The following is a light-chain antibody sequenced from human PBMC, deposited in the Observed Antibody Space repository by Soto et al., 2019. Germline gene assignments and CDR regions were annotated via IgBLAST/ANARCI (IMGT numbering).Light chain of an antibody. CDR1: QTVSSY. CDR2: DAS. CDR3: QQRSSWPLT. Sequence: EIVLTQSPATLSLSPGDRATLSCRASQTVSSYLAWYRQKPGQAPRLLIYDASNRATDIPTRFSGSGSGTNFTLTISNLKPEDLAVYYCQQRSSWPLTFGGGTKVEIK. J-gene: IGKJ4*01. V-gene: IGKV3-11*01.